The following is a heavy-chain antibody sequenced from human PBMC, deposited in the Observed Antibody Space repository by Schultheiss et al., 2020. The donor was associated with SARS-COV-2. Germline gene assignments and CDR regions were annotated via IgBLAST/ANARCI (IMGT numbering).Heavy chain of an antibody. J-gene: IGHJ6*02. D-gene: IGHD2-2*01. CDR3: AKGSDQQLFDYYGLDV. CDR2: ISSSGATT. Sequence: GGSLRLSCAASGFTFSSYWMHWVRQVPGKGLEWVSTISSSGATTYYTDSVKGRFTISRDNSKNMLYLQMSSVRAEDAAVYYCAKGSDQQLFDYYGLDVWGQGTTVTVSS. V-gene: IGHV3-23*01. CDR1: GFTFSSYW.